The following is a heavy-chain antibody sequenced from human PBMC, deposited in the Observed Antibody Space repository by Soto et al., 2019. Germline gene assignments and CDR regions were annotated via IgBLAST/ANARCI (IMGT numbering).Heavy chain of an antibody. D-gene: IGHD3-22*01. J-gene: IGHJ6*02. V-gene: IGHV1-18*01. CDR2: ISAYNGNT. Sequence: ASVKVSCKASGYTFTSYGISWVRQAPGQGLECMGWISAYNGNTNYAQKLQGRVTMTTDTSTSTAYMELRSLRSEDTAVYYCASRHYYDSSGYYPYYYYGMDVWGQGTTVTVSS. CDR3: ASRHYYDSSGYYPYYYYGMDV. CDR1: GYTFTSYG.